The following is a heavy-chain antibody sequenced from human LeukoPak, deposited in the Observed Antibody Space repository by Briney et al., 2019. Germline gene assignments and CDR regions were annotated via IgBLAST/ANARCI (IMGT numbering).Heavy chain of an antibody. CDR3: ARSAYSSGWYVGGAFDI. J-gene: IGHJ3*02. CDR2: IYYSGST. D-gene: IGHD6-19*01. V-gene: IGHV4-59*08. Sequence: SETLSLTCTVSGGSISSYYWSWIRQPPGKGLEWIGYIYYSGSTNYNPSLKSRVTISVDTSKNQFSLKLSSVTAADTAVYYCARSAYSSGWYVGGAFDIWGQGTMVTVSS. CDR1: GGSISSYY.